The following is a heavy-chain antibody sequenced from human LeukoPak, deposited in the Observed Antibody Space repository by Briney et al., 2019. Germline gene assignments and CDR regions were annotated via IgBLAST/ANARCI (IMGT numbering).Heavy chain of an antibody. Sequence: SETLSLTCTVPGGSISSYYWSWIRQPPGKGLEWIGHIYYSGSTNYNPSLKSRVTISVDTSKNQFSLKLSSVTAADTAVYYCASGTVQLEAGGWFDLWGQGTVVTVSA. CDR2: IYYSGST. CDR3: ASGTVQLEAGGWFDL. D-gene: IGHD1-1*01. CDR1: GGSISSYY. J-gene: IGHJ5*02. V-gene: IGHV4-59*01.